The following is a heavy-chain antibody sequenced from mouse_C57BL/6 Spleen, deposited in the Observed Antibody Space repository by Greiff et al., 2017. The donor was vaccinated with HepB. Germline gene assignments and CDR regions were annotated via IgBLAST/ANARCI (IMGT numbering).Heavy chain of an antibody. CDR3: AREGYYGRYAMDY. J-gene: IGHJ4*01. CDR1: GYTFTDYY. CDR2: INPYNGGT. D-gene: IGHD1-1*01. Sequence: VQLQQSGPVLVKPGASVKMSCKASGYTFTDYYMNWMKQSHGKSLEWIGVINPYNGGTSYNQKFKGKATLTVDKSSSTAYMELNSLTSEDSAVYYCAREGYYGRYAMDYWGQGTSVTVSS. V-gene: IGHV1-19*01.